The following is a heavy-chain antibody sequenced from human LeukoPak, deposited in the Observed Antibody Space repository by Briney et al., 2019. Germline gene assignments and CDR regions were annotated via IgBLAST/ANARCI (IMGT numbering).Heavy chain of an antibody. CDR2: ISHSGTT. Sequence: SETLSLTCAVYGGSFNDYYWSWIRQPPGKGLEWIGEISHSGTTNYNPSLYSRVTMSLDTSKNQVSLRLNSVTAADTAVYYCARVPLRFLEPFDYWGQGTLVTVSS. J-gene: IGHJ4*02. CDR3: ARVPLRFLEPFDY. V-gene: IGHV4-34*01. CDR1: GGSFNDYY. D-gene: IGHD3-3*01.